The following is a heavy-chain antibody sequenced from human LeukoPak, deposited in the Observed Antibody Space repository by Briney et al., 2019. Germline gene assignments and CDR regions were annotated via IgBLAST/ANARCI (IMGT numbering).Heavy chain of an antibody. CDR2: IKQDGSEK. J-gene: IGHJ4*02. CDR3: AKAVLNWDSSGYYPLDY. CDR1: GFTFSSYW. V-gene: IGHV3-7*03. Sequence: PGGSLRLSCAASGFTFSSYWMTWVRQAPGKGLEWVANIKQDGSEKYYVDSVKGRFTISRDNAKNSLYLQMNSLRAEDTAVYYCAKAVLNWDSSGYYPLDYWGQGTLVTVSS. D-gene: IGHD3-22*01.